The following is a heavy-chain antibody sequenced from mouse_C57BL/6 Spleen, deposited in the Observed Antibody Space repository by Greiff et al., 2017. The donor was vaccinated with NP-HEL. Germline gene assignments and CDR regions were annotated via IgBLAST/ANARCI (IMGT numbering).Heavy chain of an antibody. D-gene: IGHD1-1*01. CDR1: GYTFTSYG. Sequence: VHLVESGAELARPGASVKLSCKASGYTFTSYGISWVKQRTGQGLEWIGEIYPRSGNTYYNEKFKGKATLTADKSSSTAYMELRSLTSEDSAVYFCARSSLYYYGSSQYYFDYWGQGTTLTVSS. V-gene: IGHV1-81*01. J-gene: IGHJ2*01. CDR3: ARSSLYYYGSSQYYFDY. CDR2: IYPRSGNT.